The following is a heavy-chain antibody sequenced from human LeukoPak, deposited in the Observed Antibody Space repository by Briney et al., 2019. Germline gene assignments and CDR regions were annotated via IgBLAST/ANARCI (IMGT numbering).Heavy chain of an antibody. Sequence: GGSLRLSCAASGFTSSNYWMSWVRQAPGKGLEWVANIKRDGSEKYYVDPVKGRFTISRDNAKSSLYLQMNSLRAEDTAVYYCARDDSSSWYLFDSWGQGTLVTVSS. CDR2: IKRDGSEK. D-gene: IGHD6-13*01. CDR3: ARDDSSSWYLFDS. J-gene: IGHJ4*02. V-gene: IGHV3-7*01. CDR1: GFTSSNYW.